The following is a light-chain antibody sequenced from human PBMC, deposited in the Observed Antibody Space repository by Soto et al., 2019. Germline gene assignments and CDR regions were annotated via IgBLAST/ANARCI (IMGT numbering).Light chain of an antibody. V-gene: IGLV2-14*02. CDR2: EGS. CDR3: SSYTSSSTGDV. CDR1: SSDVGSYNL. Sequence: QSALTQPASVSGSPGQSITISCTGTSSDVGSYNLVSWYQQHPGKAPKLMIYEGSKRPSGVSNRFSGSKSGNTASLTISGLQAEDEADYYCSSYTSSSTGDVFGTGTKVTVL. J-gene: IGLJ1*01.